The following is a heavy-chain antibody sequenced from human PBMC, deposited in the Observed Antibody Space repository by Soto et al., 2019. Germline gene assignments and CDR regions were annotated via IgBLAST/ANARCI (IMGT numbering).Heavy chain of an antibody. CDR3: AKDPETRVTLHLLRDYSYGMAV. CDR1: GFTFSSYS. V-gene: IGHV3-21*01. D-gene: IGHD1-1*01. J-gene: IGHJ6*02. Sequence: GGSLRLSCAASGFTFSSYSMNWVRQAPGKGLGWVSSISSSSSYIYYADSVKGRFTISRDNAKNPLYLQMNSLRAEDTAVYYCAKDPETRVTLHLLRDYSYGMAVWGQGPTVPVSS. CDR2: ISSSSSYI.